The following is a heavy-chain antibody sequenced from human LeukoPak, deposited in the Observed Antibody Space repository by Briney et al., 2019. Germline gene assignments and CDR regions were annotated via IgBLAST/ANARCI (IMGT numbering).Heavy chain of an antibody. J-gene: IGHJ4*02. CDR3: ASRGSPTSRPPKYYFDY. Sequence: SETLSLTCTVYGGSFSGYYWTWIRQPPGKGLEWIGEIKHSGSTNYNPSLKSRVAISVDTSKNQFSLKLSSVTAADTAVYYCASRGSPTSRPPKYYFDYWGQGTLVTVSS. D-gene: IGHD1-26*01. V-gene: IGHV4-34*01. CDR1: GGSFSGYY. CDR2: IKHSGST.